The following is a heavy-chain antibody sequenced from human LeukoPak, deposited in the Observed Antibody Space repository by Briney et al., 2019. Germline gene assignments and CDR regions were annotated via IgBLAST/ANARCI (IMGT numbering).Heavy chain of an antibody. D-gene: IGHD5-18*01. Sequence: GGSLRLSCAASRFTFTTYSMNWVRQAPGKGLEWVSSIDVSGGYVVYADSVQGRFTTSRDNGKNSVYLQMSSLRAEDTAVYYCAKDREHSYGYYFDYWGQGTLVTVSS. J-gene: IGHJ4*02. CDR2: IDVSGGYV. CDR1: RFTFTTYS. V-gene: IGHV3-21*04. CDR3: AKDREHSYGYYFDY.